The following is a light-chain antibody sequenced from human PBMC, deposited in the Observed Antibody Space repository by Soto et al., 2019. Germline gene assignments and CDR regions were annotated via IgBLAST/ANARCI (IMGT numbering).Light chain of an antibody. CDR1: ESVSRSY. J-gene: IGKJ1*01. CDR3: QQNGALPPT. CDR2: DAS. V-gene: IGKV3-20*01. Sequence: EIVLTQSPGTLSLSPGERATLSCRASESVSRSYLAWYQQKPAQAPRLLIYDASNRATGIPDRLSGSGSGTDFTLTISRLEPEDFAVYYCQQNGALPPTFGQGTKVEIK.